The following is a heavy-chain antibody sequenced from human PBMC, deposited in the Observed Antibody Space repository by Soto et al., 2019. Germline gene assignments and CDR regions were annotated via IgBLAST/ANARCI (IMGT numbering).Heavy chain of an antibody. Sequence: SETLSLTCTVSGGSISSYYCSWIRQPPGKGLEWIGYIYYSGSTNYNPSLKSRVTISVDTSKNQFSLKLSSVTAADTAVYYCARLGLPYYFDYWGQGTLVTVSS. V-gene: IGHV4-59*08. J-gene: IGHJ4*02. CDR3: ARLGLPYYFDY. CDR1: GGSISSYY. CDR2: IYYSGST.